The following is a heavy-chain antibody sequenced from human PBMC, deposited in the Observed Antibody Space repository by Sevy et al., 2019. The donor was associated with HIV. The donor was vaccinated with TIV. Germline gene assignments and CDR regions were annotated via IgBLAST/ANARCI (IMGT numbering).Heavy chain of an antibody. Sequence: GGSLRLSCAASGFTFSDYYMSWIRQAPGKGLEWVSYISVSSSYTNYADSVKGRFTISRDNAKNSLYLQISSLRAEDTAAYFCARVVGATGLFNYWGQGTLVTVSS. J-gene: IGHJ4*02. CDR3: ARVVGATGLFNY. CDR2: ISVSSSYT. CDR1: GFTFSDYY. V-gene: IGHV3-11*06. D-gene: IGHD1-26*01.